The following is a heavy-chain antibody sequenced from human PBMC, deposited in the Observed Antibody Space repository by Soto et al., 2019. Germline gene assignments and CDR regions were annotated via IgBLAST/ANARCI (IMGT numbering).Heavy chain of an antibody. Sequence: GGSLRLSCAASGFTFSSYSMSWVRQAPGKGLEWVSAISGSGGSTYYADSVKGRFTISRDNSKNTLYLQMTSLRAEDTAVYYCAKSGSYYYDSSGYYHTPFDYWGQGTLVTVSS. J-gene: IGHJ4*02. CDR2: ISGSGGST. CDR1: GFTFSSYS. CDR3: AKSGSYYYDSSGYYHTPFDY. D-gene: IGHD3-22*01. V-gene: IGHV3-23*01.